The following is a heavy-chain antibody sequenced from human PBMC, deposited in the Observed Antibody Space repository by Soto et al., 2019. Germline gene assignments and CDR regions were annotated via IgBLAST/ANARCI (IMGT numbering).Heavy chain of an antibody. J-gene: IGHJ4*02. CDR3: ARALGGSYFPFDY. Sequence: QVQLVQSGAEVKKPGSSVKVSCKASGGSFSDYAINWVRQAPGPGLEWMGGIVPMLRTPNYARKFQGRVTITADESTSTVSMELNSLTSDDTAVYYCARALGGSYFPFDYWGQGTLVTVSS. V-gene: IGHV1-69*11. D-gene: IGHD1-26*01. CDR2: IVPMLRTP. CDR1: GGSFSDYA.